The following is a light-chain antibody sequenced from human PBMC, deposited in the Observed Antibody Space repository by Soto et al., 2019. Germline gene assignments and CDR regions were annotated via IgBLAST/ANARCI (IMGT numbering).Light chain of an antibody. CDR3: HQYGSLYT. V-gene: IGKV3-20*01. Sequence: EIVLTQSPGTLSLSPGERATLSCRASQSVKSNYLAWYQQKPGQAPRLLIYGASSRATGIPDRFSGSGSGTDFTLTISRLEPEDFAVYYCHQYGSLYTFGQGTKVEIK. J-gene: IGKJ2*01. CDR1: QSVKSNY. CDR2: GAS.